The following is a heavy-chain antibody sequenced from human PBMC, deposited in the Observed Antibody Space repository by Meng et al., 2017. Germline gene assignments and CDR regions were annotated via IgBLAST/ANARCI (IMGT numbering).Heavy chain of an antibody. Sequence: GESLKISCAASGFTFSSYAMSWVRQAPGKGLEWDSAISGSGGSTYYADSVKGRFTISRDNSKNTLYLQMNSLRAEDTAVYYCAKEGCSGGSCYVWGQGTLVTVSS. CDR3: AKEGCSGGSCYV. CDR1: GFTFSSYA. J-gene: IGHJ4*02. CDR2: ISGSGGST. D-gene: IGHD2-15*01. V-gene: IGHV3-23*01.